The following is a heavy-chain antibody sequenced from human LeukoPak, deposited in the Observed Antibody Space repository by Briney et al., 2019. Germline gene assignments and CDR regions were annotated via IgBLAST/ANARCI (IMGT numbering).Heavy chain of an antibody. V-gene: IGHV4-30-2*03. D-gene: IGHD1-26*01. CDR1: GGSISSGGYS. Sequence: PSQTLSLTCAVSGGSISSGGYSWSWIRQPPGKGLEWIGYIYHSGSTYYNPSLKSRVTISVDTSKNQFSLKLGSVAAADTAVYYCARHDDLYRYIDSWGQGTLVTVSS. CDR2: IYHSGST. J-gene: IGHJ4*02. CDR3: ARHDDLYRYIDS.